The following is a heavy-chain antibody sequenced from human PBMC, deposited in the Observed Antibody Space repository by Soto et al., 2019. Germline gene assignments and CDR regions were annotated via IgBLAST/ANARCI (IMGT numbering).Heavy chain of an antibody. D-gene: IGHD3-22*01. CDR1: GFTFRSYA. J-gene: IGHJ4*02. CDR3: AKDPLQYPGLFIDY. V-gene: IGHV3-23*01. Sequence: GGSLRLSCAASGFTFRSYAMSWVRQAPGKGLEWVSTISDSGGSTYYADSVKGRFTISRDNSKNTLYLQMNSLRAEDTAVYYCAKDPLQYPGLFIDYWGQGTLVTVSS. CDR2: ISDSGGST.